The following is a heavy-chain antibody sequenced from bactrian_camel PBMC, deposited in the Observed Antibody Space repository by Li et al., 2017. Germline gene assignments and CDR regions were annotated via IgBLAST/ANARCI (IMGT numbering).Heavy chain of an antibody. D-gene: IGHD3*01. Sequence: HVQLVESGGGSVQAGDSLRLSCVASKYAVSRACMGWFRQAPGKEREGVVLMNGAGAIKYADSVKGRFIISQDSAKRTVYLQMNDLQPEDTGVYFCAALWVGNEYYCTPTADFRFWGHGTQVTVS. CDR1: KYAVSRAC. J-gene: IGHJ6*01. V-gene: IGHV3S57*01. CDR2: MNGAGAI. CDR3: AALWVGNEYYCTPTADFRF.